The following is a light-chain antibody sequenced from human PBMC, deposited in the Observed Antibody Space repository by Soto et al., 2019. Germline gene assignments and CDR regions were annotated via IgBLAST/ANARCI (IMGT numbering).Light chain of an antibody. V-gene: IGKV1-5*01. CDR3: QPYNNWPLT. J-gene: IGKJ4*01. CDR2: DAS. Sequence: DIQMTQSPSTLSASVGDRVTITCRASQSISSWLAWYQRKPGKAPKLLIYDASSLESGVPSRFSGSGSGTEFTLTISSLQPEDFAIYYCQPYNNWPLTFGGGTKVDIK. CDR1: QSISSW.